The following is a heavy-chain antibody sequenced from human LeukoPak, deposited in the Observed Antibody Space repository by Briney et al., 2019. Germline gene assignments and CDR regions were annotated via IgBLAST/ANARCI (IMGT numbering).Heavy chain of an antibody. V-gene: IGHV4-34*01. D-gene: IGHD5-18*01. J-gene: IGHJ6*03. CDR1: GGSFSGYY. Sequence: SETLSLTCTVYGGSFSGYYWSWIRLPPGKGLEWIGEINHSGSTNYNPSLKSRVTISVDTSKNQFSLTLSSVTAADTAVYYCARSGYTYGLRYYYYMDVWGKGTTVTVSS. CDR2: INHSGST. CDR3: ARSGYTYGLRYYYYMDV.